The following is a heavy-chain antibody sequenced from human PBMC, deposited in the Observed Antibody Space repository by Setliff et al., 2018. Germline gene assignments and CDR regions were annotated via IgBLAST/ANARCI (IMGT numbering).Heavy chain of an antibody. D-gene: IGHD6-19*01. CDR1: GLTFSTYA. V-gene: IGHV3-48*01. CDR3: ARSAVAVPGQFYFDN. CDR2: ISSSSGLI. J-gene: IGHJ4*02. Sequence: HPGGSLRLSCAASGLTFSTYAMNWLRQAPGKGLEWVSYISSSSGLIYYADSVKGRFTISRDEAKNSLYLQMNSLRTEDTAVYYCARSAVAVPGQFYFDNWGQGTQVTVSS.